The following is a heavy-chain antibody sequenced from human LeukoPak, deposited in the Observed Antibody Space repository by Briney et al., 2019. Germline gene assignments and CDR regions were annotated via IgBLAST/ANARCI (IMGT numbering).Heavy chain of an antibody. Sequence: GGSLRLSRAASGFTFSSYSMNWVRQAPGKGLEWVSSISSSSSYIYYADSVKGRFTISRDNAKNSLYLQMNSLRAEDTAVYYCARDGVVGATTSGFDYWGQGTLVTVSS. CDR2: ISSSSSYI. CDR1: GFTFSSYS. CDR3: ARDGVVGATTSGFDY. D-gene: IGHD1-26*01. V-gene: IGHV3-21*01. J-gene: IGHJ4*02.